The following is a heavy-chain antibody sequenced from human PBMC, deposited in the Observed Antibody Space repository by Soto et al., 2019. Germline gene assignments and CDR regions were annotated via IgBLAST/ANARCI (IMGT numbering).Heavy chain of an antibody. V-gene: IGHV1-3*01. Sequence: ASVKVSCKASGYTFTTYAMHWVRQAPGQRLEWMGWINAGYGNTKYSQKFQGRVTITSDTSESTAYMELSSLRSEDTAVYYCARPIVRIDGFDIWGQGTMVTVSS. CDR3: ARPIVRIDGFDI. D-gene: IGHD4-4*01. CDR2: INAGYGNT. J-gene: IGHJ3*02. CDR1: GYTFTTYA.